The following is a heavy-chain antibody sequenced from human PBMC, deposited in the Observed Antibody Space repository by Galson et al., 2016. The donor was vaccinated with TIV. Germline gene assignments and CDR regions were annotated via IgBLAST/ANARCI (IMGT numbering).Heavy chain of an antibody. CDR2: IDPTDSYT. CDR1: GYSFTNYW. Sequence: AEVKKPGESLTISCKGSGYSFTNYWINWVRQMPGKGLEWMGRIDPTDSYTNYSPSFEGHVTISADKSISTAFLQWSSLKASDTAIYFCARGVSTGSGWLDPWGQGTLVTVSS. CDR3: ARGVSTGSGWLDP. J-gene: IGHJ5*02. D-gene: IGHD5/OR15-5a*01. V-gene: IGHV5-10-1*01.